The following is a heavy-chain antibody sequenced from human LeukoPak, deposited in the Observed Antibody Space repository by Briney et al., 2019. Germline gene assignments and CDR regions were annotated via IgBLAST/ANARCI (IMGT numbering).Heavy chain of an antibody. CDR3: AKIGYYFGSGSSRDIFDY. J-gene: IGHJ4*02. D-gene: IGHD3-10*01. V-gene: IGHV3-23*01. CDR1: GFTFSSYA. CDR2: ISGSGGST. Sequence: GGSRGLSCAASGFTFSSYAMSWVRQAPGKGLEWVSTISGSGGSTYYADSVKSRFTISRDNSKNTLYLQMNSLRAEDTGVYYCAKIGYYFGSGSSRDIFDYWGQGTLVTVSS.